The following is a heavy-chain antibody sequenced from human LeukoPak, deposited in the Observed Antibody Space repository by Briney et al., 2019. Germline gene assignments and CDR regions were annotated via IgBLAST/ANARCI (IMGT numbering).Heavy chain of an antibody. CDR1: GGSISSYY. CDR3: ARYSPYYDSSGYAFDI. Sequence: SETLSLTCTVSGGSISSYYWGWIRQPPGKGLEWIGYIYYSGSTNYNPSLKSRVTISVDTSKNQFSLKPSSVTAADTAVYYCARYSPYYDSSGYAFDIWGQGTMVTVSS. D-gene: IGHD3-22*01. V-gene: IGHV4-59*01. J-gene: IGHJ3*02. CDR2: IYYSGST.